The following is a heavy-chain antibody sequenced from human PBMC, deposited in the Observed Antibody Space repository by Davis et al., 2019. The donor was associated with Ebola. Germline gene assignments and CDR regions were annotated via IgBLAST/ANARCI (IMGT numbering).Heavy chain of an antibody. CDR2: TYYRSKWYN. CDR1: GASVPSNSAA. V-gene: IGHV6-1*01. D-gene: IGHD6-19*01. J-gene: IGHJ4*02. Sequence: MPSETLSLTCAIPGASVPSNSAAWNWIRQSPSRGLEWLGRTYYRSKWYNDYAVSVKSRITINPDTSKNQFSLKLSSVTAADTAVYYCARVRAIAVAGTGDYWGQGTLVTVSS. CDR3: ARVRAIAVAGTGDY.